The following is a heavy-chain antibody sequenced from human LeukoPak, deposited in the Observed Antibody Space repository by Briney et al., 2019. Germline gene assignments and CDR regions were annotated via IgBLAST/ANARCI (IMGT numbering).Heavy chain of an antibody. Sequence: GGSLRLSCAASGYTFSNYGMHWVRQAPGKGLEWVAVIWYDGSNKYYADSVKGRFTISRDNSKNTLYLQMNSLRAEDTAVYYCAGNYGPYYFDYWGQGTLVTVSS. D-gene: IGHD3-10*01. V-gene: IGHV3-33*01. J-gene: IGHJ4*02. CDR1: GYTFSNYG. CDR3: AGNYGPYYFDY. CDR2: IWYDGSNK.